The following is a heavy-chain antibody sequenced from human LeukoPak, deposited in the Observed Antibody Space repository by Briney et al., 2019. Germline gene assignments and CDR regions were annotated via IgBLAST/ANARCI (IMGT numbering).Heavy chain of an antibody. J-gene: IGHJ6*02. CDR2: INHSGST. Sequence: SETLSLTCAVYVGSFSGYHWSWIRQPPGKGLEWIGEINHSGSTNYNPSLKSRVTISVDTSKNQFSLKLSSVTAADTAVYYCARDPIPGGLYGMDVWGQGTTVTVSS. CDR3: ARDPIPGGLYGMDV. D-gene: IGHD3-16*01. V-gene: IGHV4-34*01. CDR1: VGSFSGYH.